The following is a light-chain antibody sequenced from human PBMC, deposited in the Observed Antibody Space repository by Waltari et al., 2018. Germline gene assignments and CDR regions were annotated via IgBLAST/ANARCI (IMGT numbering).Light chain of an antibody. CDR1: SGINVGTYR. J-gene: IGLJ3*02. CDR2: YKSDSDK. Sequence: QAVLTQPSSLSASPGASASLTCPLRSGINVGTYRIYWYQQTPGSPPQYILSYKSDSDKQQGXXXXXXXXGSKDASANAGILLISGLQSEDEADYFCMIWHSSAVVFGGGTKLTVL. CDR3: MIWHSSAVV. V-gene: IGLV5-45*02.